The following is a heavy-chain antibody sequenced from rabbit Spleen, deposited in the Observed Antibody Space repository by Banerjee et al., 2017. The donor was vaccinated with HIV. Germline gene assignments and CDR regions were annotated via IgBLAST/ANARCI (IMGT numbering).Heavy chain of an antibody. Sequence: EESGGDLVKPEGSLTLTCTASGFSFSSSYWICWVRQAPGKGLEWIGCINTGSVNTYYARWVNGRFTISKTSSTTVTLQVTSLTAADTATYFCARDAGTSFSTYGMDLWGPGTLVTVS. CDR3: ARDAGTSFSTYGMDL. CDR1: GFSFSSSYW. V-gene: IGHV1S45*01. D-gene: IGHD8-1*01. J-gene: IGHJ6*01. CDR2: INTGSVNT.